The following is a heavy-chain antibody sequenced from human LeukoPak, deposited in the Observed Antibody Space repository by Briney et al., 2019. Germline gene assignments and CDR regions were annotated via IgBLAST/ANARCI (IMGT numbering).Heavy chain of an antibody. D-gene: IGHD3-10*01. CDR2: MKQDGSEK. CDR1: GFTFSNYW. Sequence: GGSLRLSCAASGFTFSNYWMSWVRQAPGKRLEWVANMKQDGSEKYYVDSVKGRFTISRDNAKNSLYLQMNSLRAEDTAVYYCARGPLWFGELFNFDYWGQGTLVTVSP. V-gene: IGHV3-7*01. J-gene: IGHJ4*02. CDR3: ARGPLWFGELFNFDY.